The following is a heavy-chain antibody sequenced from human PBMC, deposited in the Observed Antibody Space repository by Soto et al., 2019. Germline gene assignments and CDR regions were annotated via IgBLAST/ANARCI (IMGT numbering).Heavy chain of an antibody. CDR1: GGSISSYY. V-gene: IGHV4-59*01. CDR2: IYYSGST. J-gene: IGHJ6*02. Sequence: SETLSLTCTVSGGSISSYYWSWIRQPPGKGLEWIGYIYYSGSTNYNPSLKSRVTISVDTSKNQFSLKLSSVTAADTAVYYCARDGFFRHDFWSGAYYTMDVWGQGTTVTVSS. D-gene: IGHD3-3*01. CDR3: ARDGFFRHDFWSGAYYTMDV.